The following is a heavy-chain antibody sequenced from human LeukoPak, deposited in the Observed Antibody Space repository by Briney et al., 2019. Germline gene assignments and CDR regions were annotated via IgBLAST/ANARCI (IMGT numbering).Heavy chain of an antibody. V-gene: IGHV4-39*07. CDR2: IYYSGST. Sequence: SEKLSLTCTVYAFSISSSSYYWGWLRQPPGKGLEWIGGIYYSGSTYYNPSLKTRATISVDTSKNLFSSKLRSVTTADSPCSYCARDGAAVYIDATVVGPWGQGTLVTVSS. D-gene: IGHD1-14*01. J-gene: IGHJ5*02. CDR1: AFSISSSSYY. CDR3: ARDGAAVYIDATVVGP.